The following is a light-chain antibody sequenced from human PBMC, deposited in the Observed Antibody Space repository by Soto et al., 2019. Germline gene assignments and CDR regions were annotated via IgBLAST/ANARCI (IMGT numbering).Light chain of an antibody. CDR2: STS. Sequence: QAVVTQEPSLTVSPGGTVTLTCASSTGAVTSAYYPNWFQQKPGQAPRALIYSTSNKQSWSPARFSGSLLGGKAALTLSGVQPEDEAEYYCLLYYGAYYVFGTGTKLTVL. CDR1: TGAVTSAYY. CDR3: LLYYGAYYV. J-gene: IGLJ1*01. V-gene: IGLV7-43*01.